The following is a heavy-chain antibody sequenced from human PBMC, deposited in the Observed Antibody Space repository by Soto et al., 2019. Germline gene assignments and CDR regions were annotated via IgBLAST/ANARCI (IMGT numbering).Heavy chain of an antibody. J-gene: IGHJ3*02. CDR1: GGSISSSSYY. CDR3: ARFSRATSAFDI. V-gene: IGHV4-39*01. Sequence: PSETLSLTCTVSGGSISSSSYYWGWIRQPPGKGLEWIGSIYYSGSTYYNPSLKSRVTISVDTSKNQFSLKLSSVTAADTAVYYCARFSRATSAFDIWGQGTMVTVSS. CDR2: IYYSGST.